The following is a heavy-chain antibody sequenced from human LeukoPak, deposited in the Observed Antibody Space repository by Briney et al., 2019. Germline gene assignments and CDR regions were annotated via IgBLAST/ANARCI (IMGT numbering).Heavy chain of an antibody. CDR2: ISGSGGST. J-gene: IGHJ4*02. Sequence: GGSLRLSCAASGFIFSSYAMSWVRQAPGKGLEWVSAISGSGGSTYYADSVKGRFTISRDNSRDTLYLQMYSLRAEDTAVYYCALVYYDYVWGSYYFDFWCQGTLVTVPS. V-gene: IGHV3-23*01. CDR1: GFIFSSYA. CDR3: ALVYYDYVWGSYYFDF. D-gene: IGHD3-16*01.